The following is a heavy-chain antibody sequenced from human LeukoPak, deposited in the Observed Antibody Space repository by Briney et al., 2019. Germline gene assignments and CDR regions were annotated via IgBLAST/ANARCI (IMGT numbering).Heavy chain of an antibody. CDR3: AKGPGIAVAGPLWYYYYMDV. Sequence: PGRSLRLSCAASGFTFSSYGMHWVRQAPGKGLEWVAVISYDGSNKYYADSVKGRFTISRDNSKNTLYLQMNSLRAEDTAVYYCAKGPGIAVAGPLWYYYYMDVWGKGTTVTVSS. D-gene: IGHD6-19*01. CDR1: GFTFSSYG. V-gene: IGHV3-30*18. CDR2: ISYDGSNK. J-gene: IGHJ6*03.